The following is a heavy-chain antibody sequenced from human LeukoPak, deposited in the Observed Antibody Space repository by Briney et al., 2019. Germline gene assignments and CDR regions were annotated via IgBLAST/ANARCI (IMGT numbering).Heavy chain of an antibody. D-gene: IGHD3-10*01. V-gene: IGHV3-23*01. Sequence: QPGGSLRLSCAASGFIFSSYGLSWVRQAPGKGLEWVSDMSGSGEVIHYADSVKGRFTISRDNSKNTLYLQMNSLRAEDTAVYYCAKEGSRAWFGETDSFDYWGQGTLVTVSS. CDR1: GFIFSSYG. CDR2: MSGSGEVI. CDR3: AKEGSRAWFGETDSFDY. J-gene: IGHJ4*02.